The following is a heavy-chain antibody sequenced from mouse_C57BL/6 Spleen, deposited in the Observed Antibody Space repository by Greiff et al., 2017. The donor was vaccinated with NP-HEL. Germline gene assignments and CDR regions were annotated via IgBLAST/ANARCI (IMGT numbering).Heavy chain of an antibody. J-gene: IGHJ4*01. V-gene: IGHV1-55*01. CDR2: IYPGSGST. CDR3: ARGGANWDDYYAMDY. Sequence: QVQLQQPGAELVKPGASVKMSCKASGYTFTSYWITWVKQRPGQGLEWIGDIYPGSGSTNYNEKFKSKATLTVDTSSSTAYMQLSSLTSEDSAVYYCARGGANWDDYYAMDYWGQGTSVTVSS. D-gene: IGHD4-1*01. CDR1: GYTFTSYW.